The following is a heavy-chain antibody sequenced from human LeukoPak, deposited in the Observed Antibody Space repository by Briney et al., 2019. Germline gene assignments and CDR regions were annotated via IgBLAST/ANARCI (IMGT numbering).Heavy chain of an antibody. Sequence: GASVKVSCKASGGTFSSYAISWVRQAPGQGLEWMGGIIPIFGTANYAQKFQGRVTITADKSTSTAYMELSSLRSEDTAVYYCARGPEGYYYYYYMDVWGKGTTVTASS. J-gene: IGHJ6*03. CDR3: ARGPEGYYYYYYMDV. CDR1: GGTFSSYA. CDR2: IIPIFGTA. V-gene: IGHV1-69*06.